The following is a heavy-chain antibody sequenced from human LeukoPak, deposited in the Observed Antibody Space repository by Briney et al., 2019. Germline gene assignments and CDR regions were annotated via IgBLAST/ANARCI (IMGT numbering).Heavy chain of an antibody. CDR3: ARSRYSSGWSPPVDY. CDR1: GGSISNYY. Sequence: TSETLSLTCTVSGGSISNYYWSWIRQSPGKGLEWIGYIYYSGSTNYNPSLKSRVTISVDTSKNQFSLQLSSVTAADTAVYYCARSRYSSGWSPPVDYWGQGTLVTVSS. CDR2: IYYSGST. V-gene: IGHV4-59*12. D-gene: IGHD6-19*01. J-gene: IGHJ4*02.